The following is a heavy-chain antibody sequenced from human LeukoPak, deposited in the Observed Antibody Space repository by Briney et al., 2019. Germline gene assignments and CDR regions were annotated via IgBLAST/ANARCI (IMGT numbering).Heavy chain of an antibody. V-gene: IGHV1-2*06. J-gene: IGHJ6*03. D-gene: IGHD3-10*01. CDR1: GYTFTGYY. CDR3: ARKKMVRGAASVGYYYYYMDV. Sequence: ASVKVSCKASGYTFTGYYMHWVRQAPGQGLEWMGRINPNSGGTNYAQKFQGRVTMTRDTSISTAYMELSRLRSDDTAVYYCARKKMVRGAASVGYYYYYMDVWGEGTTVTVSS. CDR2: INPNSGGT.